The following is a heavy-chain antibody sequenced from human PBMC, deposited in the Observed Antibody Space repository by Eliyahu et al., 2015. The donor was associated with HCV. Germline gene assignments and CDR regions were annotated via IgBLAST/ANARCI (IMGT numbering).Heavy chain of an antibody. J-gene: IGHJ6*02. V-gene: IGHV3-7*01. CDR1: GLIFGRYW. Sequence: EVQLVESGGGSVQPGGSLRLSCAASGLIFGRYWXSWVRQAPGKGLEWVANIREDGNEIYYADSVKGRFTISRDNSKNSLFLQMNSLRAEDMGVYYCVRNSEWVLLQKWGLDIWGPGTTVTVSS. CDR2: IREDGNEI. CDR3: VRNSEWVLLQKWGLDI. D-gene: IGHD1-26*01.